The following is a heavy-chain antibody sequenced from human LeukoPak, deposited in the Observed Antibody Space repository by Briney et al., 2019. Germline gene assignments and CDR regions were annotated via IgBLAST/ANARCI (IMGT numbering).Heavy chain of an antibody. CDR3: ARGDYYGSGNLTPV. Sequence: GASVKVSCKASGYTFTGYYMHWVRQAPGQGRKGLGWINPNSGGTNYAQKFQGRVTITRDTSISTAYMEMSRLRSDDTAVYYCARGDYYGSGNLTPVWGQGTLVTVSS. V-gene: IGHV1-2*02. D-gene: IGHD3-10*01. CDR1: GYTFTGYY. CDR2: INPNSGGT. J-gene: IGHJ4*02.